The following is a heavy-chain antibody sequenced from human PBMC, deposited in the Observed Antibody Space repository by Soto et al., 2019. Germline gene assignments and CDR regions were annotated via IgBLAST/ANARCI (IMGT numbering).Heavy chain of an antibody. D-gene: IGHD3-22*01. J-gene: IGHJ6*02. CDR2: IYYSGST. CDR1: GGSISSYY. V-gene: IGHV4-59*01. Sequence: SETLSLTCTVSGGSISSYYWSWIRQPPGKGLEWIGYIYYSGSTNYNPSLKSRVTISVDTSKNQFSLKLSSVTAADTAVYYCARDGRRAKYYYDSSGYYYYYYGMDVWGQGTTVTVSS. CDR3: ARDGRRAKYYYDSSGYYYYYYGMDV.